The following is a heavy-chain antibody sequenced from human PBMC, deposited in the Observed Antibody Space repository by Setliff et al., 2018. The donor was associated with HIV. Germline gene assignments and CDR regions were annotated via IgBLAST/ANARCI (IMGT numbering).Heavy chain of an antibody. CDR2: ISYTGTT. V-gene: IGHV4-59*01. D-gene: IGHD3-22*01. Sequence: KASETLSLTCTVSGGSISNYYWSWIRQPPGKGLEWIGYISYTGTTKYNPSLKSRVTISVDTSKIQFSVRLSSVSAADTAVYFCARHVARFDYDTGGYYVSHFDYWGQGTQVTVSS. J-gene: IGHJ4*02. CDR3: ARHVARFDYDTGGYYVSHFDY. CDR1: GGSISNYY.